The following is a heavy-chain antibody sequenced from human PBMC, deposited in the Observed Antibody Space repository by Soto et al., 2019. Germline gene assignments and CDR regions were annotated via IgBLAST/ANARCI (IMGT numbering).Heavy chain of an antibody. J-gene: IGHJ6*02. Sequence: PGGSLRLSCAASGFTFSSYGMHWVRQAPGKGLEWVAVISYDGSNKYYADSVKGRFTISRDNSKNTLYLQMNSLRAEDTAVYYCAKDLTYYDYVWGSYRPTVYYYYGMDVWGQGTTVTSP. CDR1: GFTFSSYG. CDR3: AKDLTYYDYVWGSYRPTVYYYYGMDV. V-gene: IGHV3-30*18. CDR2: ISYDGSNK. D-gene: IGHD3-16*02.